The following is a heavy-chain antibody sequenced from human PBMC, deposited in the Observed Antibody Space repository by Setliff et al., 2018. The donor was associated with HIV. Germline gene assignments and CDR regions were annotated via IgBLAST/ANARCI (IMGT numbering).Heavy chain of an antibody. V-gene: IGHV1-69*10. D-gene: IGHD6-13*01. CDR1: GGTFSSYA. CDR2: IIPILGIA. CDR3: ARVRPQQLVSTNPPYYFDY. J-gene: IGHJ4*02. Sequence: SVKVSCKASGGTFSSYAISWVRQAPGQGLEWMGGIIPILGIANYAQKFQGRVTITADNSKNTLYLQMKSLRADDTAVYYCARVRPQQLVSTNPPYYFDYWGQGTLVTVSS.